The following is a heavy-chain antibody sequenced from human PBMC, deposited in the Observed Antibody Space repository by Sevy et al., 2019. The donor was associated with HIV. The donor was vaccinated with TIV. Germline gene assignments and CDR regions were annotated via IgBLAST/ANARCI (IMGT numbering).Heavy chain of an antibody. Sequence: GGSLGLSCAASGFTFSKYSMSWVRQPPGKGLGWVSTLSFGCGEINYADSVKGRFTISRDNSKSSVYLQMNNLRPEDTAVYYCAREGCTKPHDYWGQGTLVTVSS. CDR2: LSFGCGEI. CDR1: GFTFSKYS. V-gene: IGHV3-23*01. J-gene: IGHJ4*02. D-gene: IGHD2-8*01. CDR3: AREGCTKPHDY.